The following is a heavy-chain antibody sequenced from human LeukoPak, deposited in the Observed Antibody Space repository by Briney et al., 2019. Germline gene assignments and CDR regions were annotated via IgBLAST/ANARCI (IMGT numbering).Heavy chain of an antibody. Sequence: GASVKVSCKASGYTFTSYDINWVRQATGQGLEWMGWMNPNSGNTGYAQKFQGRVTITRNTSISTAYMELSSLRSEDTVVYYCARDGTTGTTFLDCWGQGTLVTVSS. V-gene: IGHV1-8*03. CDR2: MNPNSGNT. CDR3: ARDGTTGTTFLDC. D-gene: IGHD1-1*01. CDR1: GYTFTSYD. J-gene: IGHJ4*02.